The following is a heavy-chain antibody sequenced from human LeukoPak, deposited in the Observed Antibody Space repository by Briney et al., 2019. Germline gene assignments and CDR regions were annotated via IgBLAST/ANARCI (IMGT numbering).Heavy chain of an antibody. Sequence: GGSLRLSCAASGFTFSSYAMSWVRQAPGKGLEFVSGIYENGGTTYYADSVKGRFSISRDNSKNTLYLQMDSLRGEDTAVYYCAKDSRGTTTTIYYFDCWGQGTLVTVSS. J-gene: IGHJ4*02. V-gene: IGHV3-23*01. CDR3: AKDSRGTTTTIYYFDC. CDR1: GFTFSSYA. D-gene: IGHD4-17*01. CDR2: IYENGGTT.